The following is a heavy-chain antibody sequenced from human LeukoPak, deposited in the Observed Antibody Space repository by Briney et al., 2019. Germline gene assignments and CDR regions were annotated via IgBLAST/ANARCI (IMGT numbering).Heavy chain of an antibody. Sequence: SETLSLTCDVYGGSFSGYYWSWIRQPPGKGLEWIGEINHSGSTNYNPSLKSRVTISVDTSKNQFSLKLSSVTAADTAVYYCARRMRYYDSSGYYYHWFDPWGQGTLVTVSS. D-gene: IGHD3-22*01. CDR3: ARRMRYYDSSGYYYHWFDP. CDR2: INHSGST. J-gene: IGHJ5*02. V-gene: IGHV4-34*01. CDR1: GGSFSGYY.